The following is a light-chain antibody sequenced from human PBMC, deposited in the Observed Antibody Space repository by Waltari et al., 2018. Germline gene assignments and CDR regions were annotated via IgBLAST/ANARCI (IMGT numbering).Light chain of an antibody. CDR2: DAS. J-gene: IGKJ5*01. CDR1: QSVSSH. Sequence: VVLTQSPATLSVSPGESAIISSRASQSVSSHLAWYQQKPGQAPRLLIYDASTRASSIPARFRGSGSGTEFTLTINSLQSEDSATYYCQQYNRWPPITFGQGTRLDIK. V-gene: IGKV3-15*01. CDR3: QQYNRWPPIT.